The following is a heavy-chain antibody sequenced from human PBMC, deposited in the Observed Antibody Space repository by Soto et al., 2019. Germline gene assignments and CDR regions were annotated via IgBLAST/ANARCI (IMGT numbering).Heavy chain of an antibody. J-gene: IGHJ5*02. D-gene: IGHD1-7*01. CDR1: GGSISSNY. Sequence: SETLSLTCTVSGGSISSNYWNWIRQPPGKGLEWIGYIHYTGSTIYNPSLKSRVIISVDTSKNQFTLKLSSVTAADTAIYYCATSRGNFFDPWGQGTLVTVAS. CDR3: ATSRGNFFDP. CDR2: IHYTGST. V-gene: IGHV4-59*01.